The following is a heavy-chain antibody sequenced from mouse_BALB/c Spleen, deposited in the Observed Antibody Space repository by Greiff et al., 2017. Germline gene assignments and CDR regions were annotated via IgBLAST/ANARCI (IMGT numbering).Heavy chain of an antibody. J-gene: IGHJ3*01. CDR3: TRGPSLPGAY. CDR1: GYTFTSYW. D-gene: IGHD1-2*01. Sequence: LHQPGSELVRPGASVKLSCKASGYTFTSYWMHWVKQRPGQGLEWIGNIYPGSGSTNYDEKFKSKATLTVDTSSSTAYMQLSSLTSEDSAVYYCTRGPSLPGAYWGQGTLVTVSA. V-gene: IGHV1S22*01. CDR2: IYPGSGST.